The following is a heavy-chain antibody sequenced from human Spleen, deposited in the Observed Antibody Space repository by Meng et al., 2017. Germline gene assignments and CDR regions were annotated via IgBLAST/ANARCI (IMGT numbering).Heavy chain of an antibody. J-gene: IGHJ4*02. Sequence: GESLMISCAASGFTFSTSWLNWLRQAPGKGLEWVANMNADGSGKYYVDSVKGRFTIYRDNAKNSLYLLMNSLRVEDTAVYYCTRASLTVDLDYWGQGTLVTVSS. V-gene: IGHV3-7*04. D-gene: IGHD3-16*02. CDR2: MNADGSGK. CDR3: TRASLTVDLDY. CDR1: GFTFSTSW.